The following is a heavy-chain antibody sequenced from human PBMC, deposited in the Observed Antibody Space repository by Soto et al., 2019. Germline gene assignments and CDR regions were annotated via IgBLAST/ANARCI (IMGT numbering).Heavy chain of an antibody. D-gene: IGHD2-15*01. Sequence: GGSLRLSCAASGFTFIDAWMSWVRQAPGKGLDWVGRIKSKSDGGTTEYAAPVRGRFTISRDDSKNTLYLQMNSLKTEDTAVYYCTTDLWRIAVVVGSTGYFNPWGQGTPVTVSS. CDR3: TTDLWRIAVVVGSTGYFNP. CDR2: IKSKSDGGTT. CDR1: GFTFIDAW. J-gene: IGHJ5*02. V-gene: IGHV3-15*01.